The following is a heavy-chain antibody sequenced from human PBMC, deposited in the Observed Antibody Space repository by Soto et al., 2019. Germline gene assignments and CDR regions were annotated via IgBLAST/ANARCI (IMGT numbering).Heavy chain of an antibody. Sequence: QVQLQQWGAGLLKPSETLSLTCAVYGGSFSGYSWNWIRQSPGMRLEWMGEINHSGGTNYNPSLKSRVTISVDTSKKQLSLNLSSVTAADTAVYYCARGYAAVVTAIGPPYYYGMDVWGQGTTITVSS. CDR1: GGSFSGYS. J-gene: IGHJ6*02. CDR3: ARGYAAVVTAIGPPYYYGMDV. D-gene: IGHD2-21*02. CDR2: INHSGGT. V-gene: IGHV4-34*01.